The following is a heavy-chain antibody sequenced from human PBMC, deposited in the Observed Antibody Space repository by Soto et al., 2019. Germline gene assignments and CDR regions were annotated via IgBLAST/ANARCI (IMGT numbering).Heavy chain of an antibody. V-gene: IGHV3-30-3*01. CDR1: GFTFSSYA. D-gene: IGHD6-13*01. CDR2: ISYDGSNK. CDR3: ARDAVAAAGSLDY. J-gene: IGHJ4*02. Sequence: QVQLVESGGGVVQPGRSLRLSCAASGFTFSSYAMHWVRQAPGKGLEWVAVISYDGSNKYYADSVKGRFTISRDNSKNTLYLQMNSLGAEDTAVYYCARDAVAAAGSLDYWGQGTLVTVSS.